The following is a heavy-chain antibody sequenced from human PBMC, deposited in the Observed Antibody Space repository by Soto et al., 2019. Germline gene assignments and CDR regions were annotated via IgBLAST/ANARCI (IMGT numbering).Heavy chain of an antibody. CDR2: ISSDGSNR. CDR3: AKDRPMSSGSKHYYAGDV. CDR1: GFTFGSYA. J-gene: IGHJ6*01. D-gene: IGHD6-19*01. V-gene: IGHV3-30*18. Sequence: GGSLRLSCAASGFTFGSYAMHWVRQAPGKGLQWVSLISSDGSNRNSADSVKGRFSISRDNSKNMLYLQINSLTAEDTAIYYCAKDRPMSSGSKHYYAGDVWGQGTSVSGST.